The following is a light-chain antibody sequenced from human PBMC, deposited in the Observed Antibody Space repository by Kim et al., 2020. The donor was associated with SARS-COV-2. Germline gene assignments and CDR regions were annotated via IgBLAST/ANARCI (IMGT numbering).Light chain of an antibody. V-gene: IGLV1-51*01. CDR1: SSNIGNNY. Sequence: PGQKVTISCSGSSSNIGNNYVSWYQQLPGTAPNLLIYDKNKRPSGIPDRFSGSKCGTSATLGITGLETGDEADYYCGTWDSSLSAVFGGGTKLTVL. J-gene: IGLJ3*02. CDR3: GTWDSSLSAV. CDR2: DKN.